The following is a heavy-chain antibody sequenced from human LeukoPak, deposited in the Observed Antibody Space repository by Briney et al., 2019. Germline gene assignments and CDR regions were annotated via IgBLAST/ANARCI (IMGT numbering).Heavy chain of an antibody. Sequence: PGGSLRLSCAASGFTFSSYGMHWVRQAPGKGLEWVAVIWYDGSNKYYADSVKGRFTISRDNSKNTLYLQMNSLRAEDTAVYYCARGEPFAIVVDYWGQGTLVTVSS. CDR3: ARGEPFAIVVDY. CDR1: GFTFSSYG. V-gene: IGHV3-33*01. J-gene: IGHJ4*02. CDR2: IWYDGSNK. D-gene: IGHD3-22*01.